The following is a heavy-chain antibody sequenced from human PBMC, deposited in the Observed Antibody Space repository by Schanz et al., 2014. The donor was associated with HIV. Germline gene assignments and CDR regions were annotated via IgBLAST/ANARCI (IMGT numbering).Heavy chain of an antibody. J-gene: IGHJ6*02. D-gene: IGHD5-18*01. V-gene: IGHV3-33*01. CDR1: GFSFSSFG. CDR2: IWYDGSNE. Sequence: QVQLVESGGGVVRPGRSLRLSCAASGFSFSSFGMHWVRQTPGKGLEWVAAIWYDGSNEYYVDSVKGRFTISRDSSKNTLYLQMNSLRAEDTAVYYCARDAASHSYGSTMDVWGQGTTVTVSS. CDR3: ARDAASHSYGSTMDV.